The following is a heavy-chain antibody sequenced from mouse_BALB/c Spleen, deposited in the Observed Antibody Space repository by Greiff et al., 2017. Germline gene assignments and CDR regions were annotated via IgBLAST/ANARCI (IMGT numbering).Heavy chain of an antibody. CDR3: AREGYGYYFAY. V-gene: IGHV5-17*02. J-gene: IGHJ3*01. Sequence: EVQLVESGGGLVQPGGSRKLSCAASGFTFSSFGMHWVRQAPEKGLEWVAYISSGSSTIYYADTVKGRFTISRDNPKNTLFLQMTSLRSEDTAMYYCAREGYGYYFAYWGQGTLVTVSA. CDR1: GFTFSSFG. CDR2: ISSGSSTI. D-gene: IGHD2-3*01.